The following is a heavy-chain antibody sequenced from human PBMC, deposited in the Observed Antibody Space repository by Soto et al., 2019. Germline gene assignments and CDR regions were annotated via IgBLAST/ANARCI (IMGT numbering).Heavy chain of an antibody. CDR2: INHSGST. V-gene: IGHV4-34*01. J-gene: IGHJ4*02. D-gene: IGHD4-17*01. CDR3: AAGVTVTRNLNY. Sequence: PSETLSLTCAVYGGSFSGYYWSWIRQPPGKGLEWTGEINHSGSTNYNPSLKSRVTISVDTSKNQFSLKLSSVTAADTAVYYCAAGVTVTRNLNYWGQGTLVTVSS. CDR1: GGSFSGYY.